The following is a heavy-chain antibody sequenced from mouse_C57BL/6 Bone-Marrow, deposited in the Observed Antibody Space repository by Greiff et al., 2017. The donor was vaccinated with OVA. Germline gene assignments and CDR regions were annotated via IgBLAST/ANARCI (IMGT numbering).Heavy chain of an antibody. CDR2: ISSGGSYT. D-gene: IGHD1-1*01. J-gene: IGHJ1*03. CDR1: GFTFSSYG. Sequence: EVKLMESGGDLVKPGGSLKLSCAASGFTFSSYGMSWVRQTPDKRLEWVATISSGGSYTYYPDSVKGRFTISRDNAKNTLYLQMSSLKSEDTAMYYCARPTVVGYFDVWGTGTTVTVSS. CDR3: ARPTVVGYFDV. V-gene: IGHV5-6*01.